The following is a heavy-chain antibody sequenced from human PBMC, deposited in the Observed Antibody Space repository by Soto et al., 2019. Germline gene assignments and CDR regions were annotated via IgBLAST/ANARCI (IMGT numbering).Heavy chain of an antibody. V-gene: IGHV3-23*01. J-gene: IGHJ6*02. Sequence: GGSLRLSCAASGFTFSSYAMSWVRRAPGKGLEWVSAISGSGGSTYYADSVKGRFTISRDNSKNTLYLQMNSLRAEDTAVYYCAKVYSSSWFWGSPLYQPLGYYYYYGMDVWGQGTTVTVSS. D-gene: IGHD6-13*01. CDR3: AKVYSSSWFWGSPLYQPLGYYYYYGMDV. CDR1: GFTFSSYA. CDR2: ISGSGGST.